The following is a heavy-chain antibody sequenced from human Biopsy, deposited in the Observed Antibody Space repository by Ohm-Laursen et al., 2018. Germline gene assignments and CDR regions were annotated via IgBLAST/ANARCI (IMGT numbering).Heavy chain of an antibody. CDR3: ARHPTGFWFDP. V-gene: IGHV4-39*01. J-gene: IGHJ5*02. Sequence: SETLSLTCTVSGGSVSSNVHYWAWIRQPPGKGLECIGTVFHSGITFYNPSLKSRFTISIDTSKNQFSLNLSSVTAADTAVYYCARHPTGFWFDPWGQGTLVTVSS. CDR2: VFHSGIT. CDR1: GGSVSSNVHY.